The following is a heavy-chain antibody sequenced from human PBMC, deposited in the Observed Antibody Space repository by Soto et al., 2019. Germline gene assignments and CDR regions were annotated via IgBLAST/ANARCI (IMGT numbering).Heavy chain of an antibody. V-gene: IGHV4-59*01. CDR2: LYHSGST. CDR3: ARAHSSGYYFDY. Sequence: PSETLSLTCTASGSSINIYYWNWIRQPPGKGLEWIGYLYHSGSTNYNPSLKSRVTISVDTSKNHFSLRLSSVTAADTAVYYCARAHSSGYYFDYWGQGTPVTVSS. D-gene: IGHD3-22*01. J-gene: IGHJ4*02. CDR1: GSSINIYY.